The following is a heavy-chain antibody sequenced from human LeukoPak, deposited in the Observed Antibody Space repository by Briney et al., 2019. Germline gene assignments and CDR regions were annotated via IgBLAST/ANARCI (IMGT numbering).Heavy chain of an antibody. J-gene: IGHJ6*03. Sequence: PGGSLRLSCAASGFTFSTYAIHWVRQAPAKGLEWVAVISFDGVNTFYADSVKGRFTISRDNSNNTVYLQMNNLRPEDTAVFYCARGQGYESYYYKDVWGKGTTVSVSS. CDR2: ISFDGVNT. V-gene: IGHV3-30*04. CDR1: GFTFSTYA. CDR3: ARGQGYESYYYKDV. D-gene: IGHD2-2*01.